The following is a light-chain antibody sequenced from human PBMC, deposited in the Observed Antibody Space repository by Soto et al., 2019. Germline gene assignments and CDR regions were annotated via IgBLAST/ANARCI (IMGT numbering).Light chain of an antibody. J-gene: IGKJ5*01. CDR3: QEAFSAPIT. Sequence: DIQLTQSPSSVTASAGDSVTISCRASQYIGTYLNWYQHKQGQAPKLLIYAATSLRSGVPSRFSGSGSGTDFTLTISSLQPEDFASYYCQEAFSAPITFGQGTLLAVK. V-gene: IGKV1-39*01. CDR2: AAT. CDR1: QYIGTY.